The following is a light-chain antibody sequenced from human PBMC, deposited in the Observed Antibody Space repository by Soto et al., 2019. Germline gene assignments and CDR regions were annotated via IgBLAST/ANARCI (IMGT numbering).Light chain of an antibody. Sequence: DIVMTQSPATLSVSPEEPATLSYRASQNIISNLAWYQQKPGQAPRLLIYGASTRATGIPARFSGSGSGTEFTLTISNLQSEDFAVYFCQQYHNWPPITFGQGTRLEIK. V-gene: IGKV3D-15*01. J-gene: IGKJ5*01. CDR3: QQYHNWPPIT. CDR1: QNIISN. CDR2: GAS.